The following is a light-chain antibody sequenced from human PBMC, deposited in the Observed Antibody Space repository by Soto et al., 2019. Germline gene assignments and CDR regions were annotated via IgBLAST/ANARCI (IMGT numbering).Light chain of an antibody. CDR2: GAS. V-gene: IGKV3-20*01. Sequence: IVLTQSPGTRSLSPGERATLSCRASQSVSNNYLAWYQQKPGQAHRLLIYGASSRATGIPDRFSGSGSGTEFTLTISSLQSEDSAVYDCQQYEKWPPRTCGQGTTVDIK. CDR1: QSVSNNY. CDR3: QQYEKWPPRT. J-gene: IGKJ1*01.